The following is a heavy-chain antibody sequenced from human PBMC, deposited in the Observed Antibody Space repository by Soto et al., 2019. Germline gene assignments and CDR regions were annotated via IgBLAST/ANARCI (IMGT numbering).Heavy chain of an antibody. J-gene: IGHJ6*02. CDR3: ARLYCISTSCYLGMDV. Sequence: ASVKVSCKASGYTFTSYGISWVRQAPGQGLEWMGWISAYNGNRNYVQKLQGRVTMTTDTSTSTAYMELRSLRSDDTALYYCARLYCISTSCYLGMDVWGQGTTVTVS. CDR2: ISAYNGNR. D-gene: IGHD2-2*01. V-gene: IGHV1-18*01. CDR1: GYTFTSYG.